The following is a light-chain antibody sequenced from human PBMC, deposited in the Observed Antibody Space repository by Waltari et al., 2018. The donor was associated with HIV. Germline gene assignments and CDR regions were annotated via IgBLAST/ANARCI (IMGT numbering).Light chain of an antibody. CDR1: EDIRTY. Sequence: DIQMTQSPSSLSASVGDRVPMTCRANEDIRTYLAWFQHKPGKVPQLLIYAASTLHSGVPFRFSGSGYGTEFTLTIDSLQPEDVATYYCQSYNNAPRTFGPGTKLEIK. J-gene: IGKJ2*01. V-gene: IGKV1-27*01. CDR2: AAS. CDR3: QSYNNAPRT.